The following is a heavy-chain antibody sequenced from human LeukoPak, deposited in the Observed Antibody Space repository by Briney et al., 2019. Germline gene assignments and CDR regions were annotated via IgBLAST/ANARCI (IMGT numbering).Heavy chain of an antibody. Sequence: GGSLRLSCGASGFSFSSYAMSWVRQAPGKGLEWVSSISGSGENTYYTDSVKGRFTLSKDNFKRTLYLQVNSLRAEDTAVYYCGKDRPNYYHSSGHYYRQNGDYWGQGTLVTVSS. CDR2: ISGSGENT. CDR1: GFSFSSYA. CDR3: GKDRPNYYHSSGHYYRQNGDY. D-gene: IGHD3-22*01. J-gene: IGHJ4*02. V-gene: IGHV3-23*01.